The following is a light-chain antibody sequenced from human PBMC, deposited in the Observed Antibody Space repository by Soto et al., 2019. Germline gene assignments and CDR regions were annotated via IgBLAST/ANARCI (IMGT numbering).Light chain of an antibody. CDR3: QQYNSYSPST. Sequence: DIQMTQSPSTLSASVGDRVTITCRASQSISSWLAWYQQKPGKAPKLLIYKASSLESGVPSRLSGSGSGTEFTLTISSLQPDDFATYYCQQYNSYSPSTFGQGTKVDI. J-gene: IGKJ1*01. CDR2: KAS. V-gene: IGKV1-5*03. CDR1: QSISSW.